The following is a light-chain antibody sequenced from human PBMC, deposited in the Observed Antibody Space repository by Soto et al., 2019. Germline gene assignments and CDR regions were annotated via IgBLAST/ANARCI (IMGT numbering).Light chain of an antibody. V-gene: IGLV3-21*02. Sequence: SYDLTQPPSVSVAPGQTARITCGGSNIGSKTVHWYQQKPGQAPVLVVYDDADRPSGIPERFSGSNSGNTAALTISRVEAGHEADYYCQVWDSNTDHVVFGGGTKLTVL. J-gene: IGLJ2*01. CDR3: QVWDSNTDHVV. CDR2: DDA. CDR1: NIGSKT.